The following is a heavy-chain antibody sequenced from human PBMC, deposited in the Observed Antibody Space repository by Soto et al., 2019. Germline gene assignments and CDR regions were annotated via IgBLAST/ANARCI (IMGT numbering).Heavy chain of an antibody. Sequence: LRLSCAASGFTFSSYAMSWVRQAPGKGLEWVSAISGSGGSTYYADSVKGRFTISRDNSKNTLYLQMNSLRAEDTAVYYCAKGSSPFYYYYGMDVWGQGTTVTVSS. CDR1: GFTFSSYA. J-gene: IGHJ6*02. CDR2: ISGSGGST. D-gene: IGHD6-13*01. CDR3: AKGSSPFYYYYGMDV. V-gene: IGHV3-23*01.